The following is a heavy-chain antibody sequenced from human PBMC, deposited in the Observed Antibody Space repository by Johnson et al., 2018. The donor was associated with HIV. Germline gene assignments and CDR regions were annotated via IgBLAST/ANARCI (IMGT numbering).Heavy chain of an antibody. V-gene: IGHV3-66*01. CDR2: IYSGGTT. J-gene: IGHJ3*02. D-gene: IGHD5-24*01. CDR1: GFTVSSNY. CDR3: ARACRDGYTCDAFDI. Sequence: VQLVESGGGSVQPGGSLRLSCAASGFTVSSNYMSWVRQAPGKGLEWVSVIYSGGTTYYADSVNGRFTISRDNSKNTLYLQMNSLRVEDTAVYYCARACRDGYTCDAFDIWGQGTMVTVS.